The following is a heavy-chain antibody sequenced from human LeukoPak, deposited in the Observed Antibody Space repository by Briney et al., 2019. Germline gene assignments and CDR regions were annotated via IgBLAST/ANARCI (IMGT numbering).Heavy chain of an antibody. Sequence: GGSLRLSCAASGFTFSSYGMNWVRQAPGKGLEWVSSITTTSSYIYYADSVKGRFTISRDNSKNTLYLQMNSLRAEDTAVYYCAKVGSSGNQLYYDILTGPFDYWGQGTLVTVSS. J-gene: IGHJ4*02. D-gene: IGHD3-9*01. V-gene: IGHV3-21*01. CDR3: AKVGSSGNQLYYDILTGPFDY. CDR1: GFTFSSYG. CDR2: ITTTSSYI.